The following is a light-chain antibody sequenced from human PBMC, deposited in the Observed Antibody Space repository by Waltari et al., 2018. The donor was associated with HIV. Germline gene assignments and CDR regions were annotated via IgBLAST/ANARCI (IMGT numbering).Light chain of an antibody. CDR3: MIWYGNIWV. Sequence: QAVLTQPPSLSASPGASASPLSTLRSGVNVGNYRIYWYQQKPGNPLRYLLRYKSDSDKQLGAGVPSRFAGSTDVPANAGNLVISGLQSEDEADYYCMIWYGNIWVFGGGTKLTV. V-gene: IGLV5-45*01. J-gene: IGLJ3*02. CDR1: SGVNVGNYR. CDR2: YKSDSDK.